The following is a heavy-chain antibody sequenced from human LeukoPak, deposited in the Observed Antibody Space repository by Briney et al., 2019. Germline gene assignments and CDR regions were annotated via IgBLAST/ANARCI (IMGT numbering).Heavy chain of an antibody. Sequence: PSETLSLTCTVSGYSISSGYYWGWIRQPPGKGLEWIGSIYHSGSTYYNPSLKSRVTISVDTSKNQFSLKLSSVTAADTAVYYCARVEGLNYYDSSGYFDYWGQGTLVTVSS. CDR1: GYSISSGYY. CDR3: ARVEGLNYYDSSGYFDY. V-gene: IGHV4-38-2*02. D-gene: IGHD3-22*01. CDR2: IYHSGST. J-gene: IGHJ4*02.